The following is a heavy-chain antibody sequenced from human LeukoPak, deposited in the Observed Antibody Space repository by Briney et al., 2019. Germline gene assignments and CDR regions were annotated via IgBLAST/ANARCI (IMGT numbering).Heavy chain of an antibody. CDR2: IHYSGST. Sequence: PSETLSLTCSVSGGSTRISTSYWGWVRQPPGKGLEWIGSIHYSGSTYRNPSLKSRVTISMDTSGSQFSLKVTSLTAADSAVYFCARESSSSRYFMDVWGRGTTVTVSS. CDR3: ARESSSSRYFMDV. CDR1: GGSTRISTSY. J-gene: IGHJ6*03. D-gene: IGHD6-6*01. V-gene: IGHV4-39*07.